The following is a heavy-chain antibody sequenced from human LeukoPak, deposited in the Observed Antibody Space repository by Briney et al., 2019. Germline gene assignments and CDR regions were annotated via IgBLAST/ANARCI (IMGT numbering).Heavy chain of an antibody. Sequence: PSETLSLTCTVSNYSINNGYYWGWIRQPPGRGLEWIGSIYHSGSTYYYPSLKSRVTISVDTSKNQFSLKLSSVTAADTAVYYCARMEWFGELLVGYFQHWGQGTLVTVSS. CDR2: IYHSGST. J-gene: IGHJ1*01. D-gene: IGHD3-10*01. CDR1: NYSINNGYY. V-gene: IGHV4-38-2*02. CDR3: ARMEWFGELLVGYFQH.